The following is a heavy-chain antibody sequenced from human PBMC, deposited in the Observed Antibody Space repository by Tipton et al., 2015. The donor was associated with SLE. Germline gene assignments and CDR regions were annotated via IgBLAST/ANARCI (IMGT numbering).Heavy chain of an antibody. CDR2: IYYSGST. Sequence: PGLVKPSETLSLTCTVSGGSISSYYWSWIRQPPGKGLEWIGYIYYSGSTNYNPSPKSRVTISVDTSKNQFSLKLSSVTAADTAVYYCARGTDWGGGAFDIWGQGTMVTVSS. CDR1: GGSISSYY. CDR3: ARGTDWGGGAFDI. D-gene: IGHD7-27*01. J-gene: IGHJ3*02. V-gene: IGHV4-59*01.